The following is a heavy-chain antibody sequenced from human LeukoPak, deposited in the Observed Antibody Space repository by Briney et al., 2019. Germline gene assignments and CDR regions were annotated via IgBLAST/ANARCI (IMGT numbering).Heavy chain of an antibody. CDR2: VWDDGSNT. Sequence: RPGRSLRLSCAASGFTFSSYGMHWVRQAAGKGMEWEAVVWDDGSNTYYADSVKGRFTISRDNSKNTLYLQMNSLRAEDTAVYYCARDPADSSGYNDYWGQGTLVTVSS. V-gene: IGHV3-33*01. CDR3: ARDPADSSGYNDY. D-gene: IGHD3-22*01. CDR1: GFTFSSYG. J-gene: IGHJ4*02.